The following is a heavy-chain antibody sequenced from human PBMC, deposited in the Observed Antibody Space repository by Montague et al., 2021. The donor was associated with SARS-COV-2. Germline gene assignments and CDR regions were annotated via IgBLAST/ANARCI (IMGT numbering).Heavy chain of an antibody. J-gene: IGHJ5*02. Sequence: SETLSLTCSVSGGSLETSGYYWGWVRQPPGKGLEWIVSMHYSGATFYNLSLKSRVTMSLDTSKNHFSLNLTSVTAADTAVYFCARASKGGRQLGNWFDPWGQGTLVTVSS. CDR1: GGSLETSGYY. V-gene: IGHV4-39*07. CDR3: ARASKGGRQLGNWFDP. D-gene: IGHD6-13*01. CDR2: MHYSGAT.